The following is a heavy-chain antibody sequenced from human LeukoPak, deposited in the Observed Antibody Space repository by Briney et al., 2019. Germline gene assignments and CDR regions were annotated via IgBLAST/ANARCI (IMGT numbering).Heavy chain of an antibody. CDR1: GFTFSSYG. CDR3: ARDFGDSSSWYNSRDNWFDP. Sequence: PGRSLRLFCAASGFTFSSYGMHWVRQAPGKGLEWVAVIWYDGSNKYYADSVKGRFTISRDNSKNTLYLQMNSLRAEDTAVYYCARDFGDSSSWYNSRDNWFDPWGQGTLVTVSS. V-gene: IGHV3-33*01. J-gene: IGHJ5*02. D-gene: IGHD6-13*01. CDR2: IWYDGSNK.